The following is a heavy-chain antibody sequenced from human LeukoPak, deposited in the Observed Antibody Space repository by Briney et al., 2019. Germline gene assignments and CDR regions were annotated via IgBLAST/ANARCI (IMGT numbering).Heavy chain of an antibody. J-gene: IGHJ4*02. V-gene: IGHV3-23*01. CDR2: TSGSADST. CDR3: AKVADVYSVYYFDS. Sequence: GGTLRLSCVASGFNFQRYGMGWVRQAPGKGLEWVSATSGSADSTHYADSVRGRFTTSRDNSKNILYLQMNILRAEDTALYYCAKVADVYSVYYFDSWGPGTLVTVSS. CDR1: GFNFQRYG. D-gene: IGHD2-21*01.